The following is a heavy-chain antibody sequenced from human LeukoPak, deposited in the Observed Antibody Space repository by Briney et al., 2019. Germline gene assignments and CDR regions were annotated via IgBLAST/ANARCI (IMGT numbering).Heavy chain of an antibody. V-gene: IGHV3-30*02. CDR3: AKGNEVDP. CDR2: IRYDGSDK. CDR1: GFTFEDYA. Sequence: QAGGSLRLSCVASGFTFEDYAMHWVRQAPGKGLEWVAFIRYDGSDKYYADSVKGRFTISRDNSKNTLCLQMNSLSAEDTAVYYCAKGNEVDPWGQGTLVTVSS. J-gene: IGHJ5*02.